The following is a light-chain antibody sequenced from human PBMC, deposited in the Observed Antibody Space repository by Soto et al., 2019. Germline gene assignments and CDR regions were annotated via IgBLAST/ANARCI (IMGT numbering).Light chain of an antibody. J-gene: IGKJ1*01. V-gene: IGKV3-15*01. CDR3: QQYNNWPPLWT. Sequence: EIVLTQSPATLAVSPWDTATLSCRASQSLGGNLAWYQQKPGQAPRLLIYGASSRATGVPARFSGSGSGTEFTLTISSLQSEDFAVYYCQQYNNWPPLWTFGQGTKVDIK. CDR1: QSLGGN. CDR2: GAS.